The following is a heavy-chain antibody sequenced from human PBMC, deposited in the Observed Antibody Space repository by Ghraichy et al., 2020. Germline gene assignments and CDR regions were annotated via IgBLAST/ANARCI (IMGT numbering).Heavy chain of an antibody. D-gene: IGHD3-22*01. CDR1: GGSISSYY. Sequence: SETLSLTCTVSGGSISSYYWSWIRQPPGKGLEWIGYIYYSGSTNYNPSLKSRVTISVDTSKNQFSLKLSSVTAADTAVYYCARGIGDDSSGGAPFDIWGQGTMVTVSS. V-gene: IGHV4-59*01. CDR2: IYYSGST. J-gene: IGHJ3*02. CDR3: ARGIGDDSSGGAPFDI.